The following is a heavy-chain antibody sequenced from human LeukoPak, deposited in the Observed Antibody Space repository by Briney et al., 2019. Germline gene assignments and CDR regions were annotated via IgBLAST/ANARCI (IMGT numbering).Heavy chain of an antibody. CDR2: IKKDGSEK. D-gene: IGHD3-3*01. CDR3: ARDGDFWSAQGAFDI. V-gene: IGHV3-7*01. Sequence: GGSLRLSWAASGFTFSNYWMSWVRLAPGKGLEWVANIKKDGSEKFYVDSVKGRFTISRDNAKNSLYLQMNSLRAEDTAVYYCARDGDFWSAQGAFDIWGQGTMVTVSS. J-gene: IGHJ3*02. CDR1: GFTFSNYW.